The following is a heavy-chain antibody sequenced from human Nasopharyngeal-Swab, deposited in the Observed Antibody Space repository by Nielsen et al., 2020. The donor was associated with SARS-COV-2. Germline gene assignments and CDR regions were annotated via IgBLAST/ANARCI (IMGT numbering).Heavy chain of an antibody. CDR1: GYTFTGYY. V-gene: IGHV1-2*04. CDR3: ATATTVTSSFDY. CDR2: INPNSGGT. D-gene: IGHD4-11*01. J-gene: IGHJ4*02. Sequence: ASVKVSCKASGYTFTGYYMHWVRQAPGQGLEWMGWINPNSGGTNYAQKFQGWVTMTRDTSISTAYMELSRLRSDDTAVYYCATATTVTSSFDYWSQGTLVTVSS.